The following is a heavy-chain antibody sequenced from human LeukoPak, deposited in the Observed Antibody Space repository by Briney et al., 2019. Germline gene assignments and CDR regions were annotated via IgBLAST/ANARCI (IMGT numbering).Heavy chain of an antibody. CDR2: IYHSGNT. CDR1: GGSMSSGGYS. D-gene: IGHD6-19*01. J-gene: IGHJ4*02. Sequence: TSETLSLTCAVSGGSMSSGGYSWSWIRQPPGKGLEFIGYIYHSGNTYYIPSLKSRVTISVDRSKNQLSLKLTSVTAADTAVYFCARGRSSPRPYYFDYWGQGTLVTVSS. V-gene: IGHV4-30-2*01. CDR3: ARGRSSPRPYYFDY.